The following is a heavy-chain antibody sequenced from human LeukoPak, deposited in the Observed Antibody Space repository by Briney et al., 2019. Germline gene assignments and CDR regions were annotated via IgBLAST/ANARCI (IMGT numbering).Heavy chain of an antibody. CDR1: GFTFSSYA. CDR2: ICGSGGST. Sequence: PGGSLRLSCAASGFTFSSYAMSWVRQAPGKGLEWVSDICGSGGSTYYAHYVTGRFTISRDNSKNTLYLQINSLRAEDTAVYYCAKDSLRYCSGGSCYSSYWGQGTLVTVSS. D-gene: IGHD2-15*01. V-gene: IGHV3-23*01. J-gene: IGHJ4*02. CDR3: AKDSLRYCSGGSCYSSY.